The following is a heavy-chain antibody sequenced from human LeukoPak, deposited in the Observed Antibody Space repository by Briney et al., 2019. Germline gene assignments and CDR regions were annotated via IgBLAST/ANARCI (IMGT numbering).Heavy chain of an antibody. D-gene: IGHD3-10*01. J-gene: IGHJ5*02. V-gene: IGHV3-30*04. CDR2: ISYDGSNK. CDR3: ARDRGLWFGEIGWFDP. Sequence: GRSLRLSCAASGFTLSSYAMHWVRQAPGKGLEWVAVISYDGSNKYYADSVKGRFTISRDNSKNTLYLQMNSLRAEDTAVYYCARDRGLWFGEIGWFDPWGQGTLVTVSS. CDR1: GFTLSSYA.